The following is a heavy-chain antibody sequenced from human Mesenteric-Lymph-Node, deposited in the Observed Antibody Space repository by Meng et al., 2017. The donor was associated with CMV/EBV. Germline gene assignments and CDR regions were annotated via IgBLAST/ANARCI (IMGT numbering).Heavy chain of an antibody. J-gene: IGHJ4*02. CDR3: ARGRAGSGNIFDY. V-gene: IGHV4-39*07. D-gene: IGHD3-10*01. CDR2: IYHSGST. Sequence: SGGFISRSNYYWGWIRQPPGKGLEWIGEIYHSGSTNYNPSLKSRVTISVDKSKNQFSLKLSSVTAADTAVYYCARGRAGSGNIFDYWGQGTLVTVSS. CDR1: GGFISRSNYY.